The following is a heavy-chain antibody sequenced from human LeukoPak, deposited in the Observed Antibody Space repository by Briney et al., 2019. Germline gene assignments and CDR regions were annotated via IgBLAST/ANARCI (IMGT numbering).Heavy chain of an antibody. V-gene: IGHV4-61*01. CDR1: GGSVSSGSYY. Sequence: SETLSLTCIVSGGSVSSGSYYWSWIRQPPGKGLEWIGYIYYSGSTNYNPSLKSRVTISVDTSKNQFSLKLSSVTAADTAVYYCARGMDMVWYFDLWGRGTLVTVSS. J-gene: IGHJ2*01. D-gene: IGHD2-2*03. CDR3: ARGMDMVWYFDL. CDR2: IYYSGST.